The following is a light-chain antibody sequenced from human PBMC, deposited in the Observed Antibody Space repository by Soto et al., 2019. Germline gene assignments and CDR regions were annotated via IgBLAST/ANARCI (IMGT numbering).Light chain of an antibody. V-gene: IGLV1-51*02. CDR3: GTWDSSLSAGWV. CDR1: SSNIGNNY. Sequence: QSVLKQPPSVSAAPGQKVTISCSGSSSNIGNNYVSWYQQLPGTAPKLLIYENNKRPSGIPDRFSGSKSGTSATLGITGLQTGDEADYYCGTWDSSLSAGWVFGTGTKVTVL. J-gene: IGLJ1*01. CDR2: ENN.